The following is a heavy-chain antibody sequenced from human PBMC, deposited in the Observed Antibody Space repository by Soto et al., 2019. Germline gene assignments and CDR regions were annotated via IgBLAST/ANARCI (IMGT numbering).Heavy chain of an antibody. Sequence: PSETLSLTCTVSVGSISSSSYYWGWIRQPPGKGLEWIGSIYYSGSTNYNPSLKSRVTISVDTSKNQFSLKLSSVTAADTAVYYCARVYYDSSGYYPYYYYYGMDVWGQGTTVTSP. CDR2: IYYSGST. V-gene: IGHV4-39*07. D-gene: IGHD3-22*01. CDR3: ARVYYDSSGYYPYYYYYGMDV. CDR1: VGSISSSSYY. J-gene: IGHJ6*02.